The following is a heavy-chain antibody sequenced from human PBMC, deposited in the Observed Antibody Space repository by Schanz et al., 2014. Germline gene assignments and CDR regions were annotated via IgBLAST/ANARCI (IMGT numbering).Heavy chain of an antibody. V-gene: IGHV3-64*01. D-gene: IGHD3-16*02. CDR2: ISSKGDMT. J-gene: IGHJ4*02. CDR1: GFTFSTST. Sequence: EVQLVESGGGLVQPGASLRLSCAASGFTFSTSTMHWVRQAPGKGLEYVSSISSKGDMTFYGNSVKGRFTISRDNSKNTLYLQLGSLSAEDTAVYFCARDNRYYLFDYWGQGALXTVSS. CDR3: ARDNRYYLFDY.